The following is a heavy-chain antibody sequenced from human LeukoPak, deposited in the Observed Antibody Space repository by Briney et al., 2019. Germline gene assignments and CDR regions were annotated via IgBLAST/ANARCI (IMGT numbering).Heavy chain of an antibody. Sequence: AASVKVSCKASGGTFSSYAISWVRQAPGQGLEWMGGIIPIFGTANYAQKFQGRVTITADESTSTAYMELSSLRSEDTAVYYCARARQLGRGDFDYWGQGTLVTVSS. CDR3: ARARQLGRGDFDY. J-gene: IGHJ4*02. D-gene: IGHD6-6*01. V-gene: IGHV1-69*13. CDR2: IIPIFGTA. CDR1: GGTFSSYA.